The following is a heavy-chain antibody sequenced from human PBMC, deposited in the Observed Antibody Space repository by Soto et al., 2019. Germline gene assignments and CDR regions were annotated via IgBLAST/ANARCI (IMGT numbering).Heavy chain of an antibody. CDR2: IYYSGST. Sequence: SETLSLTCTVSGGSISSGGYYWSWIRQHPGKGLEWIGYIYYSGSTYYNPSLKSRVTISVDTSKNQFSLKLSSVTAADTAVYYCARGGTANDFWSGYSSFDYWGQGTLVTVSS. J-gene: IGHJ4*02. CDR1: GGSISSGGYY. V-gene: IGHV4-31*03. CDR3: ARGGTANDFWSGYSSFDY. D-gene: IGHD3-3*01.